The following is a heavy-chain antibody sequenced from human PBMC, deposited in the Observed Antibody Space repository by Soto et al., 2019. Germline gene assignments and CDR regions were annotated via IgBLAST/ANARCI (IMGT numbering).Heavy chain of an antibody. J-gene: IGHJ4*02. D-gene: IGHD2-8*02. CDR3: TGEVASGY. CDR1: GFTVSTYG. Sequence: QVQLVESGGGVVQPGRSLRLSCAVSGFTVSTYGMHWFRQAPGKGLEWVAVISRDGGTKYYADSVKGRFTISRYNSRNTLFLEMNSLRSDDMAVYYCTGEVASGYWGQGTLVTVSS. V-gene: IGHV3-30*03. CDR2: ISRDGGTK.